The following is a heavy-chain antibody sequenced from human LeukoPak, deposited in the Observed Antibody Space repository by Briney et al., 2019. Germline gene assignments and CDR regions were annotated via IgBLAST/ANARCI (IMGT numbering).Heavy chain of an antibody. J-gene: IGHJ3*02. CDR1: GGSISSGGYS. CDR2: IYYSGST. V-gene: IGHV4-30-4*07. Sequence: SSETLSLTCAVSGGSISSGGYSWSWIRQPPGKGLEWLGYIYYSGSTYYNPSLKSRVTISVDTSKNQFSLKLSSVTAADTAVYYCARWELLRGHDAFDIWGQGTMVTVSS. CDR3: ARWELLRGHDAFDI. D-gene: IGHD1-26*01.